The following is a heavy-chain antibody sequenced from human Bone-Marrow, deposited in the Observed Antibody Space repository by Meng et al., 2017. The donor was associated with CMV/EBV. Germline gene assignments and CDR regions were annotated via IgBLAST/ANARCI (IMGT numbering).Heavy chain of an antibody. Sequence: LRLSCTVSGGSISSYYWSWIRQPPGKGLEWIGSIYYSGSTYYNPSLKSRVTISVDTSKNQFSLKLSSVTAADTAVYYCARGDCSSTSCYPYYGMDVWGQGTTVTVSS. CDR1: GGSISSYY. V-gene: IGHV4-59*12. D-gene: IGHD2-2*01. J-gene: IGHJ6*02. CDR2: IYYSGST. CDR3: ARGDCSSTSCYPYYGMDV.